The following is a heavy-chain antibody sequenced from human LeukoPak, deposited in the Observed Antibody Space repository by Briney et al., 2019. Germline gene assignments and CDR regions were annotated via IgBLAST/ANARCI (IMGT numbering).Heavy chain of an antibody. CDR2: ISSSSSYI. CDR1: GFTFSSYS. Sequence: GGSLRLSCAASGFTFSSYSMNWVRQAPGKGLEWVSSISSSSSYIYYADSVKGRFTISRDNAKNSLYLQMNSLRAEDTAVYYCARDRWTIVGAATCVDYWGQGTLDTVSS. V-gene: IGHV3-21*01. CDR3: ARDRWTIVGAATCVDY. J-gene: IGHJ4*02. D-gene: IGHD1-26*01.